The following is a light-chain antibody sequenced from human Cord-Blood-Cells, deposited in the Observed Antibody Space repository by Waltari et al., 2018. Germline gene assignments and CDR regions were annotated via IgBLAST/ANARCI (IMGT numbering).Light chain of an antibody. J-gene: IGKJ1*01. CDR2: DAS. Sequence: DIQMTQSPSTLSASVGDRVTITCRASQSISSWLAWYQQKPGKAPKLLIYDASSLESGGPSRFSGSGSGTEFTLTISSLQPDDFATYSCQQYNSYSPTWTFGQGTKVEIK. V-gene: IGKV1-5*01. CDR3: QQYNSYSPTWT. CDR1: QSISSW.